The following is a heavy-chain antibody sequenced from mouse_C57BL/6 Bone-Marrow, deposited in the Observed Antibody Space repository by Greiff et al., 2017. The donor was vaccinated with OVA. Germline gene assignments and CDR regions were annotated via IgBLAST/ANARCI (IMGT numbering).Heavy chain of an antibody. D-gene: IGHD2-1*01. CDR1: EYEFPSYD. CDR2: INSDGGST. J-gene: IGHJ4*01. V-gene: IGHV5-2*01. Sequence: DVKLVESGGGLVQPGESLKLSCESNEYEFPSYDMSWVRKTPEKRLELVAAINSDGGSTYYPDTMERRFIISRDNTKKTLYLQMSSLRSEDTALYYCARHYGNYPYYAMDYWGQGTSVTVSS. CDR3: ARHYGNYPYYAMDY.